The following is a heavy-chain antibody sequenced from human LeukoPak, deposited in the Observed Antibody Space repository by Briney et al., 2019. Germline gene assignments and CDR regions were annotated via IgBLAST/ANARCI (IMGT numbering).Heavy chain of an antibody. J-gene: IGHJ6*02. D-gene: IGHD1-26*01. V-gene: IGHV1-18*01. Sequence: ASVKVSCKASGYTFTSYGISWVRQAPGQGLEWMGWISAYNGNTNYAQKLQGRVTMTTDTSTSTAYMELRSLRSDDTAVYYCARDPGATDYYYYGMDVWGQGTTVTVSS. CDR1: GYTFTSYG. CDR3: ARDPGATDYYYYGMDV. CDR2: ISAYNGNT.